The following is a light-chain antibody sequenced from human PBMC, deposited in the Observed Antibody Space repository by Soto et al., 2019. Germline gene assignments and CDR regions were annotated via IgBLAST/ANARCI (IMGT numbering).Light chain of an antibody. J-gene: IGLJ1*01. V-gene: IGLV2-14*03. CDR2: DVN. CDR3: SSYTSSAPFYV. Sequence: QSALTQPASVSGSPGQSITISCTGASTDFDGYDYVSWYQQHPGQAPKLMIYDVNNRPSGVSYRFSGSKSGDTASLTISGLQAEDDADYYCSSYTSSAPFYVFGTGTKVTV. CDR1: STDFDGYDY.